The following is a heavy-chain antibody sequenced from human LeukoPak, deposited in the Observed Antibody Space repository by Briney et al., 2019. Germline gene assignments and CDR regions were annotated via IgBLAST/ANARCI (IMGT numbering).Heavy chain of an antibody. J-gene: IGHJ6*03. CDR3: ARGLGYYYYMDV. V-gene: IGHV4-34*01. CDR1: GGSFSGYY. CDR2: INHSGST. D-gene: IGHD7-27*01. Sequence: KPSETLSLTCAVYGGSFSGYYWSWIRQPPGKGLEWIGEINHSGSTNYNPSLKSRVTISVDTSKNRFSLKLSSVTAADTAVYYCARGLGYYYYMDVWGKGTTVTVSS.